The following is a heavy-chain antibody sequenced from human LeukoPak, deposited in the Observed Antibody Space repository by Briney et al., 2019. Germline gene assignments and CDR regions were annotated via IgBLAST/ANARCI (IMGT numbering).Heavy chain of an antibody. CDR1: GFTFSSYS. CDR3: ARYYYDSSGPDY. Sequence: GGSLRLSCAASGFTFSSYSMNWVRQAPGKGLEWVSSISSSSIYIYYADSVKGRFTISRDNAKNSLYLQMNSLRAEDTAVYYCARYYYDSSGPDYWGQGTLVTVSS. CDR2: ISSSSIYI. V-gene: IGHV3-21*01. J-gene: IGHJ4*02. D-gene: IGHD3-22*01.